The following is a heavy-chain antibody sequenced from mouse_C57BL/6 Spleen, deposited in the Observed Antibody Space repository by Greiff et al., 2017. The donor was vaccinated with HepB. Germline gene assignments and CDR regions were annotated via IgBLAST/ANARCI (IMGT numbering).Heavy chain of an antibody. D-gene: IGHD1-1*01. Sequence: VQLQQPGAELVKPGASVKMSCKASGYTFTSYWITWVKQRPGQGLEWIGDIYPGSGSTNYNEKFKSKATLTVDTSSSTAYMQLSSLTSEDSAVYYCARAHYGSSAGAMDYWGQGTSVTVSS. J-gene: IGHJ4*01. CDR2: IYPGSGST. CDR1: GYTFTSYW. V-gene: IGHV1-55*01. CDR3: ARAHYGSSAGAMDY.